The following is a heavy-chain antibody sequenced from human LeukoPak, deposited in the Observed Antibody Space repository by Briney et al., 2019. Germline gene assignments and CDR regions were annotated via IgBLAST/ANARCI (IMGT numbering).Heavy chain of an antibody. Sequence: GESLKISCKGSGYSFTSYWIGWVRQMPGKGLEWMGIIYPGDSDTRYSPSFQGQVTISADKSISTAYLQWSSLKASDTAMYYCARAYYDILTGYYPTPSGTFDYWGQGTLATVSS. J-gene: IGHJ4*02. CDR3: ARAYYDILTGYYPTPSGTFDY. CDR2: IYPGDSDT. V-gene: IGHV5-51*01. CDR1: GYSFTSYW. D-gene: IGHD3-9*01.